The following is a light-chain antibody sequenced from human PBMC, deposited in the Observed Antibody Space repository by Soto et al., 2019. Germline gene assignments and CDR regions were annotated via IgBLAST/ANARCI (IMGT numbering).Light chain of an antibody. CDR2: DVD. V-gene: IGLV2-11*01. CDR1: SSDIGGYNY. J-gene: IGLJ1*01. CDR3: CLNAGRPDV. Sequence: QSALTQPRSVSGSPGQSVAISCTGTSSDIGGYNYVSWYQQHPGKAPNVVIYDVDKRPSGVPDRFSGSKSGNTASLTISDLQAEDEADYYCCLNAGRPDVFGTGTKVTVL.